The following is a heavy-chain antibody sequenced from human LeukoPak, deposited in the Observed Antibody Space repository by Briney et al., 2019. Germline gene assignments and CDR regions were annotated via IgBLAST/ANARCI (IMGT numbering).Heavy chain of an antibody. Sequence: ASVKVSCKASGYTFTSYAMHWVRQAPGQRLEWMGWINAGNGNTKYSQKFQGRVIITRDTSASTAYMELSSLRSEDTAVYYCARDFSGYYYYFDYWGQGTLVTVSS. CDR1: GYTFTSYA. CDR2: INAGNGNT. J-gene: IGHJ4*02. D-gene: IGHD3-22*01. V-gene: IGHV1-3*01. CDR3: ARDFSGYYYYFDY.